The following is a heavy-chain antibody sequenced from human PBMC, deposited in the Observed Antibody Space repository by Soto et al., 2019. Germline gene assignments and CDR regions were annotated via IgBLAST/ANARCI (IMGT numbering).Heavy chain of an antibody. D-gene: IGHD3-22*01. CDR1: GYTFTGYG. CDR3: ARRSYDSGWRHYFDY. CDR2: ISAYNGNT. Sequence: GASVKASCKASGYTFTGYGISWGRQAPGQGLEWMGWISAYNGNTNYAQKLQGRVTMTTDTSTSTAYMELRSLRSDDTAIYYCARRSYDSGWRHYFDYWGQGTLVTVSS. J-gene: IGHJ4*02. V-gene: IGHV1-18*04.